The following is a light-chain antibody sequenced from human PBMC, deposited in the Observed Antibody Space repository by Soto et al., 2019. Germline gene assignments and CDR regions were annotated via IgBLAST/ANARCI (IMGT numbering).Light chain of an antibody. Sequence: QSALTQPASVSGSPGQSITISCTGTSSDVGGYNYVSWYQQHPGKAPKLMIYEVSNRLSGVSNRFSGSKSGNTASLTISGLQAEDEADYYCSSYTSSIPYVFGTGTKLTVL. J-gene: IGLJ1*01. V-gene: IGLV2-14*01. CDR1: SSDVGGYNY. CDR3: SSYTSSIPYV. CDR2: EVS.